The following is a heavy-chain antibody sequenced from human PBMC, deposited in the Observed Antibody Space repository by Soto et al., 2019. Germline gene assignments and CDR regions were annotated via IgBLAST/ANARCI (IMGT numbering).Heavy chain of an antibody. CDR1: GGSISSYY. CDR3: ARDLWGYCGADCYPLDV. J-gene: IGHJ6*02. Sequence: QVRLQESGPGLVKPSETLSLTCTVSGGSISSYYWSWIRQPPGKGLEWIGYMYNTGSTIYNPSLKSGFTISVDTPKNQFALKLNSVTAADTAVYYCARDLWGYCGADCYPLDVWGQGTTVTVSS. CDR2: MYNTGST. V-gene: IGHV4-59*01. D-gene: IGHD2-21*02.